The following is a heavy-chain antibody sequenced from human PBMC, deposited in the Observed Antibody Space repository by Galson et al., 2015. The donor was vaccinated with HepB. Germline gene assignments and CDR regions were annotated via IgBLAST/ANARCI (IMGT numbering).Heavy chain of an antibody. CDR2: ISYDGSNK. CDR3: ARETRRAGFEDAFDI. V-gene: IGHV3-30*04. CDR1: GFTFSSYA. Sequence: SLRLSCAASGFTFSSYAVHWVRQAPGKGLEWVAAISYDGSNKYYADSVKGRVTISRDNSQNMMYVQMNSLRAEDTAVYYCARETRRAGFEDAFDIWGQGTMITVSS. J-gene: IGHJ3*02.